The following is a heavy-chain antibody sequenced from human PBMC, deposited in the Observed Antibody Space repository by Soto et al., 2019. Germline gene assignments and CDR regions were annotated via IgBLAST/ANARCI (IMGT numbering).Heavy chain of an antibody. D-gene: IGHD6-6*01. CDR3: ARDREAARPYYDMDV. V-gene: IGHV1-2*04. J-gene: IGHJ6*03. CDR2: INPNSGGT. CDR1: GYTFTGYY. Sequence: ASVKVSCKASGYTFTGYYMHWVRQAPGQGLEWMGWINPNSGGTNYAQKFQGWVTMTRDTPISTAYMELSRLRSDDTAVYYCARDREAARPYYDMDVWGKGTTVTVSS.